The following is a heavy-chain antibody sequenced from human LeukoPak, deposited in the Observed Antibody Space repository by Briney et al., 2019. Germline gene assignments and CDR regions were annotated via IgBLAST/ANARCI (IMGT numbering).Heavy chain of an antibody. V-gene: IGHV3-74*01. J-gene: IGHJ4*02. D-gene: IGHD3-10*01. CDR1: GFTFCSYW. CDR3: ASVRYCDY. CDR2: INSDGSST. Sequence: PGGSLRLSCAASGFTFCSYWMHWVRQAPGKGLVWVSRINSDGSSTNYADSVKGRFTISRDNAKNTLFLQMNTLRAEDTAVYYCASVRYCDYWGQGTLVTVSS.